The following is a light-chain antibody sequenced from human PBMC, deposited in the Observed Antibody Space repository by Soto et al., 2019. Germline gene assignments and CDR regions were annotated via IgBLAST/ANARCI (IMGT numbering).Light chain of an antibody. CDR1: QSVSRNS. CDR2: GAS. CDR3: QQYGSSLYT. J-gene: IGKJ2*01. V-gene: IGKV3-20*01. Sequence: EIVLTQSPGTLSLSPGERATLSCRASQSVSRNSLAWYQQRPGQAPRLLIYGASSRATGIPDRFSGSGSGTDFTLTITRLEPEDFAVFYCQQYGSSLYTFGQGTKLEIK.